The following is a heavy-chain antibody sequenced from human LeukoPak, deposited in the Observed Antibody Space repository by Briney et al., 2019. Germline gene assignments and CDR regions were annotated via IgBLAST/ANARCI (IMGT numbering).Heavy chain of an antibody. CDR3: AKDPAAYAILGSSFDH. CDR2: ISYDGSND. V-gene: IGHV3-30*18. J-gene: IGHJ4*02. Sequence: GGSLRLSCEASGFTFRSYGMHWVRQAPGKGLEWVAVISYDGSNDYYVDSVKGRFTISRDNSKNTLYLQMNSLRVEDTAVFYCAKDPAAYAILGSSFDHWGQGTLVTVSS. D-gene: IGHD2-8*01. CDR1: GFTFRSYG.